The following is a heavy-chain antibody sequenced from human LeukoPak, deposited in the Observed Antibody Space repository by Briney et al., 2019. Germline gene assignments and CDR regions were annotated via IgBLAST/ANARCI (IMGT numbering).Heavy chain of an antibody. J-gene: IGHJ6*02. D-gene: IGHD1-26*01. V-gene: IGHV4-34*01. CDR2: SNHSGST. CDR3: ARVVGATTRDYYYGMDV. Sequence: PSETLSLTCAVYGGSFSDYYWSWIRQPPGKGLEWIGESNHSGSTYYNPSLRSRVTISVDRSKNQFSLKLSSVTAADTAVYYCARVVGATTRDYYYGMDVWGQGTTVTVSS. CDR1: GGSFSDYY.